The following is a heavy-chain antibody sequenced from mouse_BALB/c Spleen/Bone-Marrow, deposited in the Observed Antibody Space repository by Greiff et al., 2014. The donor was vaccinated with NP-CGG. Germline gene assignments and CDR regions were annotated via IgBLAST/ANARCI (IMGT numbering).Heavy chain of an antibody. D-gene: IGHD2-1*01. J-gene: IGHJ3*01. CDR1: GYTFTRYW. CDR2: IDPSDSET. Sequence: QESGAEVVKPGAPVKLSCKASGYTFTRYWMHWVRQRPGRGLEWIGKIDPSDSETHYNHEFEDKATLTVDKSSSTAYIQLSSLTSEDSAVYFCARSGGNYVAWFVYWGQGTLVTVSP. CDR3: ARSGGNYVAWFVY. V-gene: IGHV1-69*02.